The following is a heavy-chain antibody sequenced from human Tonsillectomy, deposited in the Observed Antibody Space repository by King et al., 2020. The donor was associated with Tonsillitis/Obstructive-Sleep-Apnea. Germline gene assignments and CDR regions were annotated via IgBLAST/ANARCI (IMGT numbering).Heavy chain of an antibody. CDR3: ARMRYCTSTSWSDYYYYYMDV. D-gene: IGHD2-2*01. J-gene: IGHJ6*03. CDR1: GYTFTSYG. V-gene: IGHV1-18*01. Sequence: QLVQSGVEVKKPGASVKVSCKASGYTFTSYGISWVRQAPGQGLEWMGWISAYSGNTNYSQKLQGRVTMTTDTSTSTAYMELRSLRSDDTAVYYCARMRYCTSTSWSDYYYYYMDVWGKGTTVTVSS. CDR2: ISAYSGNT.